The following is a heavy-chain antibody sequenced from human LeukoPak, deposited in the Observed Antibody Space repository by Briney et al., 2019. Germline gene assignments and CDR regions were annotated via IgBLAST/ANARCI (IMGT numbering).Heavy chain of an antibody. Sequence: SETLSLTCTVSGGSISSSSYYLGWIRQPPGKGLEWIGSIYYSGSTYYNPSLKSRVTISVDTSKNQFSLKLSSVTAADTAVYYCARVTDCSSTSCYLMDVWGKGTTVTVSS. J-gene: IGHJ6*04. CDR2: IYYSGST. V-gene: IGHV4-39*01. CDR3: ARVTDCSSTSCYLMDV. D-gene: IGHD2-2*01. CDR1: GGSISSSSYY.